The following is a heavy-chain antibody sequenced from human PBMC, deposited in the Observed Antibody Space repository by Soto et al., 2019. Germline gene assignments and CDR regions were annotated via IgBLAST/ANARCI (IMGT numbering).Heavy chain of an antibody. CDR3: ARESRSSGWYSLGY. CDR1: GGSISSYY. Sequence: SETLSLTCTVSGGSISSYYWSWIRQPPGKGLEWIGYIYYSGSTNYNPSLKSRVTISVDTSKNQFSLKLSSVTAADTAVYYCARESRSSGWYSLGYWGQGTLVTVSS. D-gene: IGHD6-19*01. CDR2: IYYSGST. J-gene: IGHJ4*02. V-gene: IGHV4-59*01.